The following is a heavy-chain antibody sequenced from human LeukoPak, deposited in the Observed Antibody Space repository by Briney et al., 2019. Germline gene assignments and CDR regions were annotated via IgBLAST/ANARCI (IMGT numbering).Heavy chain of an antibody. J-gene: IGHJ5*02. CDR1: GGSISSGSYY. CDR3: ASSWGQWFDP. Sequence: SQTLSHTCTVSGGSISSGSYYWSWIRQPAGKGLEWIGRIYTSGSTNYNPSLKSRVTISVDTSKNQFSLKLSSVTAADTAVYYCASSWGQWFDPWGQGTLVTVSS. V-gene: IGHV4-61*02. D-gene: IGHD7-27*01. CDR2: IYTSGST.